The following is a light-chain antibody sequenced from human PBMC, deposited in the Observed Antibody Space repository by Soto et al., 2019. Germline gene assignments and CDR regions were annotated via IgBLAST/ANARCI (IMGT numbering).Light chain of an antibody. Sequence: QSVLTQPRSVSGSPGQSVTISCTGTSSDVGVYNYVSWYQQYPGKAPKIMIYDVSKRPSGVPDRFSGSKSDNTASLTISGLQAEDEADYYCCSYAGSYTFVFGIGTKGIAL. J-gene: IGLJ1*01. V-gene: IGLV2-11*01. CDR3: CSYAGSYTFV. CDR2: DVS. CDR1: SSDVGVYNY.